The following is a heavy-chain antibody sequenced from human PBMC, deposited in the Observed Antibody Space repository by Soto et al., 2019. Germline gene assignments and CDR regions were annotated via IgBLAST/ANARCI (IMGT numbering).Heavy chain of an antibody. Sequence: QVQLVQSGAEVKKPGASVKVSCKASGYTFTSYAMHWVRQAPGQRLEWMGWINAGNGNTKYSQKFQGRVTITRDTSASTAYIELSSLRSEDTAVYYCARASTIVVLFDYWGQGTLVTVSS. D-gene: IGHD3-9*01. CDR3: ARASTIVVLFDY. J-gene: IGHJ4*02. CDR2: INAGNGNT. V-gene: IGHV1-3*01. CDR1: GYTFTSYA.